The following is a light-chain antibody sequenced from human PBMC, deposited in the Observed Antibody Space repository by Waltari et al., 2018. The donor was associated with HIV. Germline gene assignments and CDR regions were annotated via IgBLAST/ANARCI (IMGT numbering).Light chain of an antibody. CDR1: SSDIGAYDS. J-gene: IGLJ3*02. V-gene: IGLV2-8*01. CDR2: EVT. Sequence: QSALTQPPSASGSLGQSVTISCTGPSSDIGAYDSVSWFQQHPRSAPKLLLYEVTGPPSTVCDRFSGARSGSTAFLTVAGLQPDDEATYFCSSYGDSLRVLFGGGTNVTVL. CDR3: SSYGDSLRVL.